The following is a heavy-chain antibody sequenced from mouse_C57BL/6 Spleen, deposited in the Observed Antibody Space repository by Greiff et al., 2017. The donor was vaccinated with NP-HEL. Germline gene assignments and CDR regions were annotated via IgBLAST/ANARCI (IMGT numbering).Heavy chain of an antibody. CDR1: GYTFTSYW. CDR2: IHPNSGST. CDR3: ARSELGRRYFDV. Sequence: VQLQQPGAELVKPGASVKLSCKASGYTFTSYWMHWVKQRPGQGLEWIGMIHPNSGSTNYNEKFKSKATLTVDKSSSTAYMQLSSLTSEDSAVYYCARSELGRRYFDVWGTGTTVTVSS. J-gene: IGHJ1*03. V-gene: IGHV1-64*01. D-gene: IGHD4-1*01.